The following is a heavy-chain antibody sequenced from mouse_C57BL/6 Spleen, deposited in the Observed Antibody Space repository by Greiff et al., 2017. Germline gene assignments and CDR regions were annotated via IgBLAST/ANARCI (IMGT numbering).Heavy chain of an antibody. CDR3: ARNYGSREYYFDY. J-gene: IGHJ2*01. D-gene: IGHD1-1*01. CDR1: GYTFTDYN. CDR2: INPNNGGT. Sequence: VQLKQSGPELVKPGASVKMSCKASGYTFTDYNMHWVKQSHGKSLEWIGYINPNNGGTSYNQKFKGKATLTVNKSSSTAYMELRSLTSEDSAVYYCARNYGSREYYFDYWGQGTTLTVSS. V-gene: IGHV1-22*01.